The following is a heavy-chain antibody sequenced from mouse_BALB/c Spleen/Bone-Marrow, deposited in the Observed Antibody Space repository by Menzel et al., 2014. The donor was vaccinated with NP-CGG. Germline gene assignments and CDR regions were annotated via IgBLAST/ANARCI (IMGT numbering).Heavy chain of an antibody. CDR1: GFTFNIYA. Sequence: EVQVVESGGGLVQPKGSLKLSCAASGFTFNIYAMNWVRQAPRKGLEWVARISSKSTNYTTCYADSVKDRFTISSDDSQSMLYLQMNSLKTEDTAIYYCVRQDYDYPMDDWGQGTSVTVSS. CDR2: ISSKSTNYTT. CDR3: VRQDYDYPMDD. J-gene: IGHJ4*01. V-gene: IGHV10-1*01. D-gene: IGHD2-4*01.